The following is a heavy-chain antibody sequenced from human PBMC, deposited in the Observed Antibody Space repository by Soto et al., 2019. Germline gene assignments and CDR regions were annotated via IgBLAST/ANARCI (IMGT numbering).Heavy chain of an antibody. J-gene: IGHJ3*01. CDR1: GGSVTNINYF. CDR3: ARHEYVSSSYDLLDV. V-gene: IGHV4-39*01. D-gene: IGHD3-22*01. Sequence: TLSLTCSVSGGSVTNINYFWAWIRQSPGKGLEWIANIYYTGTTFYNPSLRSRVSMAIDASKNRFSLNLSSVTASDTALYYCARHEYVSSSYDLLDVWGRGTMVTVSS. CDR2: IYYTGTT.